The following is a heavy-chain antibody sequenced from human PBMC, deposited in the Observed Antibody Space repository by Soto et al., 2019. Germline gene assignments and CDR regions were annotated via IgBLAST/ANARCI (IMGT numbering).Heavy chain of an antibody. D-gene: IGHD2-2*01. J-gene: IGHJ4*02. CDR2: ISDSGGST. CDR1: GFTFSSRA. V-gene: IGHV3-23*01. Sequence: GGSLRLSCAASGFTFSSRAMGWVRQAPGKGPEWVSGISDSGGSTYHADSGKGRFTISRDNSKNTLYLQMNSLRAEDTAVYYCVLPSGGCGSASCYAGLFDYWGQGALVTVSS. CDR3: VLPSGGCGSASCYAGLFDY.